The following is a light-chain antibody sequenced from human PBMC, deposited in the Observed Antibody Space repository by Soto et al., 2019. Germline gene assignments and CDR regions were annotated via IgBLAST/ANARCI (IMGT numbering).Light chain of an antibody. Sequence: DIVMTQSPLSLPVTPGEPASISCRSSPILLHSSGHNCLDWDLQKQGQSPHLLIYFGSNLASGVPGMFSSSGSSTVFPLKLSRVDAEDVGLYYLMATLQTTRTFGGGTKVEIK. CDR2: FGS. V-gene: IGKV2-28*01. CDR1: PILLHSSGHNC. CDR3: MATLQTTRT. J-gene: IGKJ4*01.